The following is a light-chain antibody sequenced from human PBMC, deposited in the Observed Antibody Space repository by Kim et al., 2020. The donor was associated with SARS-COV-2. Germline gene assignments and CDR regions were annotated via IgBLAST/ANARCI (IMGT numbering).Light chain of an antibody. J-gene: IGKJ2*01. V-gene: IGKV3-11*01. CDR1: QSVSSY. CDR2: DAS. CDR3: QHRREWPPGAT. Sequence: SPGERATLSCRASQSVSSYLAWYQQKPGQAPRLLIYDASNRATGIPARFSGSGSGTDFTLTVSSLEPEDFAVYYCQHRREWPPGATFGQGTKLEI.